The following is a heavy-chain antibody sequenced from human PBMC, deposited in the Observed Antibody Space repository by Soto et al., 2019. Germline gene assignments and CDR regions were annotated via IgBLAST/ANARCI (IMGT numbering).Heavy chain of an antibody. Sequence: GASVKVSCKASGSIFSDYYIHWVRQAPGQGLEWMGLIDPRNGGTKYAQKFQDRLTMTTDTSTSTAFLELRRLRLDDTAVFFCARVLYRNVIHAWGQGTLVTVSS. CDR3: ARVLYRNVIHA. J-gene: IGHJ4*02. D-gene: IGHD5-18*01. CDR1: GSIFSDYY. V-gene: IGHV1-2*02. CDR2: IDPRNGGT.